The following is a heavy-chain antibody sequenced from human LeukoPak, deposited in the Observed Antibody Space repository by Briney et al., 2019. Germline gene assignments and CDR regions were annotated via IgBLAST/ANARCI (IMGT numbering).Heavy chain of an antibody. CDR3: TTDLDYYGSGTVEV. CDR2: IKSKTDGGTT. D-gene: IGHD3-10*01. CDR1: GFTFSNAW. J-gene: IGHJ6*02. V-gene: IGHV3-15*01. Sequence: GGSLRLSCAASGFTFSNAWMSWVRQAPGKGLEWVGRIKSKTDGGTTDYAAPVKGRFTISRDDSKNTLYLQMNSLKTEDTAVYYCTTDLDYYGSGTVEVWGQGTTVTVSS.